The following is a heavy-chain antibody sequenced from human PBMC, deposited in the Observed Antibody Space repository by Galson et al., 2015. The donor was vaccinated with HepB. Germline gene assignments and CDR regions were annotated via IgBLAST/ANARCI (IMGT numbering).Heavy chain of an antibody. CDR3: AKAWGSFWSGYAWGYFDY. V-gene: IGHV3-9*01. Sequence: SLRLSCAASGFTFDDYAMHWVRQAPGKGLEWVSGISWNSGSIGYADSVKGRFTISRDNAKNSLYLQMDSLRAEDTALYYCAKAWGSFWSGYAWGYFDYWGQGTLVTVSS. CDR1: GFTFDDYA. CDR2: ISWNSGSI. J-gene: IGHJ4*02. D-gene: IGHD3-3*01.